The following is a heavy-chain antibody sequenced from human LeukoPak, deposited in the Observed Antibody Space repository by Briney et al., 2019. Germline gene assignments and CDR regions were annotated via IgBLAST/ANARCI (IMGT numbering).Heavy chain of an antibody. CDR3: ARDYAVTSFYYYGMDV. CDR2: IYYSGST. CDR1: GGSISSYY. J-gene: IGHJ6*02. Sequence: SETLSLTCTVSGGSISSYYWSWIRQLPGKGLEWIGYIYYSGSTNYNPSLKSRVTISVDTSKNQFSLKLSSVTAADTAVYYCARDYAVTSFYYYGMDVWGQGTTVTVSS. D-gene: IGHD2-2*01. V-gene: IGHV4-59*01.